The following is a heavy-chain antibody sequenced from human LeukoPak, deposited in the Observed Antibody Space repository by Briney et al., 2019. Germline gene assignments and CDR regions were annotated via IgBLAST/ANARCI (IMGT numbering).Heavy chain of an antibody. CDR3: AKERYAEGYFDY. D-gene: IGHD3-22*01. CDR2: ISGIGKT. Sequence: GGSLRLSCSPSGFRFSTYAMSWVRQAPARGLEWVSAISGIGKTYYPDSVKGRFTISRDNSKNTLFLQMTGLRAEDTAVYYCAKERYAEGYFDYWGQGTLVTVSS. V-gene: IGHV3-23*01. J-gene: IGHJ4*02. CDR1: GFRFSTYA.